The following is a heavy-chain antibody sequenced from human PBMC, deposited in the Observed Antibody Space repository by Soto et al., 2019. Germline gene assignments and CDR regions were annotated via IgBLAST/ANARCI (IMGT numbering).Heavy chain of an antibody. J-gene: IGHJ6*02. CDR2: ISGSGGST. CDR1: GFTFSSYA. V-gene: IGHV3-23*01. CDR3: AKDRIAAAVGTEYGMDV. D-gene: IGHD6-13*01. Sequence: XESLRLSCAASGFTFSSYAMSWVRQAPGKGLEWVSAISGSGGSTYYADSVKGRFTISRDNSKNTLYLQMNSLRAEDTAVYYCAKDRIAAAVGTEYGMDVWGQGTTVTVSS.